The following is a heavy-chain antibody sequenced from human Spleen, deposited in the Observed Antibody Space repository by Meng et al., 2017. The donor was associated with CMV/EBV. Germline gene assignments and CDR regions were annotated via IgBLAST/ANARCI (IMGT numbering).Heavy chain of an antibody. D-gene: IGHD3-3*01. CDR3: TCQTLLSNWFDP. V-gene: IGHV4-39*07. J-gene: IGHJ5*02. CDR2: VYYSGNT. CDR1: GDSISSTDYY. Sequence: CTVSGDSISSTDYYWGWVRQPPGKGLEWIGSVYYSGNTYYNPSLKSRVTISADTSRNQFSLKLRSVTAADTAVYYCTCQTLLSNWFDPWGQGTLVTVSS.